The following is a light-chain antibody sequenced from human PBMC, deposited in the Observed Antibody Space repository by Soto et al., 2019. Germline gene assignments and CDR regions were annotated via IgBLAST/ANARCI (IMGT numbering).Light chain of an antibody. V-gene: IGKV1-5*03. CDR3: KQYNSYPIT. CDR1: QSISSW. CDR2: KSY. J-gene: IGKJ5*01. Sequence: DIQMTQSPCTLSASVGDTVTITCRASQSISSWLAWYQQKPGKAHKLLIYKSYSLESGVQSRLSGSGSGTEFTLTIRSLQPDDFATYYCKQYNSYPITFGQGTRLEIK.